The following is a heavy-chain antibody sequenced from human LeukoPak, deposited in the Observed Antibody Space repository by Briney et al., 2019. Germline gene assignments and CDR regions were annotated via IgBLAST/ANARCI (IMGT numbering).Heavy chain of an antibody. CDR1: GGSISSYY. V-gene: IGHV4-59*01. J-gene: IGHJ4*02. CDR2: IYYSGST. Sequence: PSETLSLTCTVSGGSISSYYWSWIRQPPGQGLEWIGYIYYSGSTNYNPSLKSRVTISVDTSKNQFSLKLSSVTAADTAVYYCARERATVTTEYFDYWGQGTLVTVSS. D-gene: IGHD4-11*01. CDR3: ARERATVTTEYFDY.